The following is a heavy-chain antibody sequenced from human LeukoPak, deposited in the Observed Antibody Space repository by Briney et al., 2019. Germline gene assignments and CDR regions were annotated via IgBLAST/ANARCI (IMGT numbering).Heavy chain of an antibody. V-gene: IGHV3-9*01. CDR1: GFSFENYG. D-gene: IGHD3-3*01. J-gene: IGHJ3*02. Sequence: GGSLRLSCAASGFSFENYGMHWVRQAPGKGLEWVSSISWHSNNIGYVDAVKGRFKISRDNAKNSLSLQMSSLRTEDTALYYCAKGRGLRFFDWLLKKDAFDIWGQGTMVTVSS. CDR3: AKGRGLRFFDWLLKKDAFDI. CDR2: ISWHSNNI.